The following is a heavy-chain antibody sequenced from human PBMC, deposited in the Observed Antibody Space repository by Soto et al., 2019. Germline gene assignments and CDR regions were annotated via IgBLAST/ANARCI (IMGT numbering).Heavy chain of an antibody. V-gene: IGHV3-23*01. Sequence: GGSLRLSCAASGFTFSSYAMSWVRQAPGKGLEWVSAISGSGGSTYYADSVKGRFTISRDNSKNTLYLQMNSLRAEDTAVYYCAKDQAGVRVPAAPIRTWVSGNDYWGQGTLVTVSS. CDR2: ISGSGGST. CDR1: GFTFSSYA. D-gene: IGHD2-2*01. J-gene: IGHJ4*02. CDR3: AKDQAGVRVPAAPIRTWVSGNDY.